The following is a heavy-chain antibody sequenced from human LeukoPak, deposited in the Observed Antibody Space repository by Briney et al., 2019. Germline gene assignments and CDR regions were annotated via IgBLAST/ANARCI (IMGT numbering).Heavy chain of an antibody. D-gene: IGHD3-9*01. J-gene: IGHJ5*02. CDR1: GGSSSSGDYY. V-gene: IGHV4-31*03. CDR2: IHYTGST. CDR3: ARLELRYFDWLLHP. Sequence: SETLSLTCTVSGGSSSSGDYYWRWIRPLPGQGLVWIGSIHYTGSTYYKPSLKSRLTISVDTSQNQFYLRLTSVTAADTAVYHCARLELRYFDWLLHPWGQGTLITVSS.